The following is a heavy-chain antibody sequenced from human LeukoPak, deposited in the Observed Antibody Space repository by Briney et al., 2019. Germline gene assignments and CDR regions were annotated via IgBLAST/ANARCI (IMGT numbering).Heavy chain of an antibody. CDR3: ARGYYDSSGYYLIDY. CDR2: INSDGRST. D-gene: IGHD3-22*01. J-gene: IGHJ4*02. CDR1: GFTFSNYW. Sequence: LAGGSLRLSCAASGFTFSNYWMHWVRHAPGKGLVWVSRINSDGRSTSYADSVKGRFTISRDNAKNTLYLQMNSLRAEDTAVYYCARGYYDSSGYYLIDYWGQGTLVTVSS. V-gene: IGHV3-74*01.